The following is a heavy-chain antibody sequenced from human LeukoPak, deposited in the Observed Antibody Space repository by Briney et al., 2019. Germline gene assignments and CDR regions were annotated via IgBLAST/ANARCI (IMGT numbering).Heavy chain of an antibody. V-gene: IGHV2-70*11. D-gene: IGHD1-26*01. CDR3: ARTSFLVGTTIVGLNYFDY. CDR1: GFSLSTSGMC. Sequence: ESGPALVKPTQTLTLTCTFSGFSLSTSGMCVNWIRHPPWKALEWLARIDWDDDKYYSTSLKTRLTISKDTSKNQVALTMTNMDPVDTATYYCARTSFLVGTTIVGLNYFDYWGQGTLVTVSS. CDR2: IDWDDDK. J-gene: IGHJ4*02.